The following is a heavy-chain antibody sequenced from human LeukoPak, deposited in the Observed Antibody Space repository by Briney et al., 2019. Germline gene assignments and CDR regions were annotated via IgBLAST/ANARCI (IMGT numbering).Heavy chain of an antibody. J-gene: IGHJ4*02. D-gene: IGHD3-16*02. Sequence: SVKVSCKASGGTFSSYAISWVRQAPGQGLEWMGRIIPILGIANYAQKFQGRVTITADKSTSTAYMELSSLRSEDTAVYYCARENSGYRGMGDYWGQGTLVTVSS. CDR2: IIPILGIA. CDR3: ARENSGYRGMGDY. V-gene: IGHV1-69*04. CDR1: GGTFSSYA.